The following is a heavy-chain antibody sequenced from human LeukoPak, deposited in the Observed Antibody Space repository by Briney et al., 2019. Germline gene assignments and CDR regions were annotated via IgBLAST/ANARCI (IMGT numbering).Heavy chain of an antibody. CDR2: IYYSGST. Sequence: SETLSLTCTVSGGSISSSSYYWGWIRQPLGKGLEWIGSIYYSGSTYYNPSLKSRVTISVDTSKNQFSLKLSSVTAADTAVYYCARYSYYDFWSGYGEFDYWGQGTLVTVSS. J-gene: IGHJ4*02. V-gene: IGHV4-39*01. CDR3: ARYSYYDFWSGYGEFDY. D-gene: IGHD3-3*01. CDR1: GGSISSSSYY.